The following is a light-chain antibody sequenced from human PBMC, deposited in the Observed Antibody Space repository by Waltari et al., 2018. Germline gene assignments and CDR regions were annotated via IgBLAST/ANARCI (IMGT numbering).Light chain of an antibody. CDR1: SGSLSTTSY. CDR2: KGN. J-gene: IGLJ3*02. V-gene: IGLV8-61*01. Sequence: QTVVTQEPSLSVSPGGTVTLTCTLSSGSLSTTSYATWYQQTPGQAPRTLVYKGNSRSSGVPDRFSCSILGNKAALTITGAQADDECDYCCSLYMGSGIWVFGGGTKLTIL. CDR3: SLYMGSGIWV.